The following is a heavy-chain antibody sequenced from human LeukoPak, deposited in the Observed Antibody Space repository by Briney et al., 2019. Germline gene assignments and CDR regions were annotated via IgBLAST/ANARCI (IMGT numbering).Heavy chain of an antibody. Sequence: PGGSLRLSCAASGFTFSDYNMRWIRQAPGKGLEWVSSISRSGSTKYYADSVKGRFTISRDNAKNSLFLQMNSLRAEDTAVYYCARVLRYCSGGNCYSGGLGYMDVWGKGTAVTISS. CDR3: ARVLRYCSGGNCYSGGLGYMDV. CDR1: GFTFSDYN. V-gene: IGHV3-11*01. D-gene: IGHD2-15*01. J-gene: IGHJ6*03. CDR2: ISRSGSTK.